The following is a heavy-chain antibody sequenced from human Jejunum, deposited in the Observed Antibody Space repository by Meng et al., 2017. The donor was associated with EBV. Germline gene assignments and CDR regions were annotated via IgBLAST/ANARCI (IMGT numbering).Heavy chain of an antibody. CDR2: ISAGSGDT. V-gene: IGHV1-3*01. CDR3: ARGSSWNRGDY. D-gene: IGHD6-13*01. J-gene: IGHJ4*02. CDR1: GYTLTNYA. Sequence: QVHLVQCGAELKKAGASVKVSCKASGYTLTNYALHWVRQAPGQGLEWMGYISAGSGDTKNSQKFQGRVTFTRDTSASTVYMELSSLRSEDTAMYYCARGSSWNRGDYWGQGTLVTVSS.